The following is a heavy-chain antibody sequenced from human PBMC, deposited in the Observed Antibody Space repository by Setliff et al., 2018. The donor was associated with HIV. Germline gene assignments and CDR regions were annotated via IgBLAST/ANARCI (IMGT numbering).Heavy chain of an antibody. Sequence: GGSLRLSCAVAGFSFSNYAMTWVRQAPGKGLEWVSAIAGTSASTYYADSVKGRFTISRDSSKSMLYLQMNILRVDDTAIYYCAKPLTQWGVAPYHYAFGVWGQGTTVTVSS. D-gene: IGHD1-26*01. CDR1: GFSFSNYA. J-gene: IGHJ6*02. CDR2: IAGTSAST. V-gene: IGHV3-23*01. CDR3: AKPLTQWGVAPYHYAFGV.